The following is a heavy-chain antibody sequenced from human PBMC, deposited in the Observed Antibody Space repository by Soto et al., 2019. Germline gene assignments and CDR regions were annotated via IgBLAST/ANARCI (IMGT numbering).Heavy chain of an antibody. CDR3: ARVIWSGHLTSDL. Sequence: EVQVVESGGGLVQPGGPRRLSCAASGFPFSSNSMNGVRQAPGKGLEWISYISSSSGTIYADSVKGRFTISRDNAKNSLYLQMNSLRDEDTAVYYCARVIWSGHLTSDLWGQGTLVTVSS. J-gene: IGHJ5*02. CDR1: GFPFSSNS. D-gene: IGHD3-3*01. CDR2: ISSSSGTI. V-gene: IGHV3-48*02.